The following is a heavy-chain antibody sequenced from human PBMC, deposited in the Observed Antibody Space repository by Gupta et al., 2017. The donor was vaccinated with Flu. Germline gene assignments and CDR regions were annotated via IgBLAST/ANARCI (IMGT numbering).Heavy chain of an antibody. V-gene: IGHV3-21*01. J-gene: IGHJ3*02. Sequence: SKFIYYADSVKGRFTISRDNAKHSLSLHMNGLRAEDTAVYYCAKNRASGVTKGSFDIWGQGTTVTVS. CDR3: AKNRASGVTKGSFDI. D-gene: IGHD3-10*01. CDR2: SKFI.